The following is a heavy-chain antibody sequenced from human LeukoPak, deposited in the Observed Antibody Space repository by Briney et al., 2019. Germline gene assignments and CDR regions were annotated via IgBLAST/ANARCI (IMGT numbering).Heavy chain of an antibody. Sequence: SETLSLTCTVSGGSVSSGSYYWSWIRQPPGKGLEWIGYIYYSGSTNYNPSLKSRVTISVDTSKNQFSLKLSSVTAADTAVYYRAIRRGYSYVYGMDVWGQGTTVTVSS. CDR3: AIRRGYSYVYGMDV. CDR2: IYYSGST. J-gene: IGHJ6*02. CDR1: GGSVSSGSYY. V-gene: IGHV4-61*01. D-gene: IGHD5-18*01.